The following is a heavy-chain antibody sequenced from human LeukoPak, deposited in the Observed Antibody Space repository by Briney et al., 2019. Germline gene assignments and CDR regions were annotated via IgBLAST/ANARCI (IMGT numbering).Heavy chain of an antibody. J-gene: IGHJ4*02. CDR1: GDSISSGDYY. CDR2: IYYSGST. D-gene: IGHD4-11*01. Sequence: SETLSLTCTVPGDSISSGDYYWGWIRQPPGKGLEWIGSIYYSGSTYYNPSLKSRVTISVDTSKNQFSLKLSSVTAADTAVYYCARDRVSTVTIFGYWGQGTLVTVSS. CDR3: ARDRVSTVTIFGY. V-gene: IGHV4-39*07.